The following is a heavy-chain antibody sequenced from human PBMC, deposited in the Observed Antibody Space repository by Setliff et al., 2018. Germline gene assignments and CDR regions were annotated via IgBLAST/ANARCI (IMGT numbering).Heavy chain of an antibody. CDR3: SRLVRFCTRTVCQRLSGDDY. CDR2: ISSYNGKA. Sequence: ASVKVSCKASGYSFTDYGIAWVRQAPGQGLEWMGWISSYNGKAYYAPKFQGTAIMTTDTATTTAYLELRSLRSDDTAVYFCSRLVRFCTRTVCQRLSGDDYWGQGTLVTVSS. J-gene: IGHJ4*02. V-gene: IGHV1-18*01. D-gene: IGHD3-10*01. CDR1: GYSFTDYG.